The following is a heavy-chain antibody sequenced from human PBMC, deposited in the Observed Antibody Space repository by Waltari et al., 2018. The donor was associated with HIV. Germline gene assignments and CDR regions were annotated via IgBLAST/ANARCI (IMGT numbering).Heavy chain of an antibody. CDR1: HGSIRSYY. CDR2: IYYSGST. CDR3: VRGRQYISSSYFDP. Sequence: QVQLQESGPGLVKPSETLSLICTVSHGSIRSYYWSWIRQPPGKGLEWIGNIYYSGSTNYNPSLKSRVTISVDTSKNQFSLRLTSVTAADTAVYYCVRGRQYISSSYFDPWGQGTLVTVSS. D-gene: IGHD6-19*01. J-gene: IGHJ5*02. V-gene: IGHV4-59*01.